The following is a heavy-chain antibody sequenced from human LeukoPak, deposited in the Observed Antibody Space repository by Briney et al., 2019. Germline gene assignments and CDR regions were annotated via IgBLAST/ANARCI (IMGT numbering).Heavy chain of an antibody. J-gene: IGHJ5*02. CDR3: ANIGAVAAPNWFDP. D-gene: IGHD6-19*01. Sequence: GGSLRLSCAASGFTFSSYAMHWVRQAPGKGLEWVALISYDGSNKYFADAVKGRFTISRDNAKNSLYLQMNSLRDEDTAVYYCANIGAVAAPNWFDPWGQGTLVTVSS. V-gene: IGHV3-30*04. CDR1: GFTFSSYA. CDR2: ISYDGSNK.